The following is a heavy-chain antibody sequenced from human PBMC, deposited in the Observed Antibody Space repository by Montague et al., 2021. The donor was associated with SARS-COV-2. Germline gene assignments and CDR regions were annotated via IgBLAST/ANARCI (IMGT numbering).Heavy chain of an antibody. V-gene: IGHV3-20*04. CDR3: ARGIVGATVPLDYYYGMDV. CDR1: GFTFGDHG. Sequence: PLRLSCAASGFTFGDHGMSWVRQAPGKGLEWVSGINWNGGSTGYADSVKGRFTISRDNAKNSLYMQMNSLRAEDTVLYYCARGIVGATVPLDYYYGMDVWGQGTTVTVS. CDR2: INWNGGST. D-gene: IGHD1-26*01. J-gene: IGHJ6*02.